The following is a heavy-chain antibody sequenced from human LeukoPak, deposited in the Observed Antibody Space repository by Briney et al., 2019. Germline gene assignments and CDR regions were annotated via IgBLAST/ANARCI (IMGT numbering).Heavy chain of an antibody. V-gene: IGHV4-59*08. Sequence: SETLSLTCTASGGSISLYYWSWIRQPPGKGLEWIGYIYYSGSTNYNPSLKSRVTISVDTSKNQFSLKLSSVTAADTAMYYCARHGGGGESYPRVFDYWGRGNLVTVYS. CDR1: GGSISLYY. CDR3: ARHGGGGESYPRVFDY. CDR2: IYYSGST. J-gene: IGHJ4*02. D-gene: IGHD1-26*01.